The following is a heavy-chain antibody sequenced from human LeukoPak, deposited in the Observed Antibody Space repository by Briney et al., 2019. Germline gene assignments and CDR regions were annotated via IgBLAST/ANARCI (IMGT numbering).Heavy chain of an antibody. CDR2: ISGNDTYV. D-gene: IGHD3-3*01. CDR3: ARDGGDFWSGYYTHYFYYHMDV. CDR1: GFIFSDYS. J-gene: IGHJ6*03. Sequence: GGSLRLSCVASGFIFSDYSMNWVRQAPGKGLEWVSSISGNDTYVYHADALRGRITISRDNAKNSLFLQLNSLRVEDTAVYYCARDGGDFWSGYYTHYFYYHMDVWGKGTTVTVSS. V-gene: IGHV3-21*01.